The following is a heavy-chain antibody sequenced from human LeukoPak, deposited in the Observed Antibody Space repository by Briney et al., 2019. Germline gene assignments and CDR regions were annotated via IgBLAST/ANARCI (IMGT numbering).Heavy chain of an antibody. D-gene: IGHD1-1*01. CDR2: ISYTGNT. J-gene: IGHJ3*02. CDR3: ARGPRQTGRVRPYGFDI. V-gene: IGHV4-34*01. Sequence: PSETLSLTCAVYGASLSGYYWIWIRQPSGRGLEWIGEISYTGNTNYNPSLKSRVTISMDTSRNQFSLKLSSVTAADTAVFYCARGPRQTGRVRPYGFDIWGQGTMVTVSS. CDR1: GASLSGYY.